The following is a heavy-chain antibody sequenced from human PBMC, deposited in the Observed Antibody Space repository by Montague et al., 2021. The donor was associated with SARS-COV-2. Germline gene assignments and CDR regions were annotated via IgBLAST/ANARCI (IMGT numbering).Heavy chain of an antibody. V-gene: IGHV1-2*04. J-gene: IGHJ3*02. CDR3: ATSLCGLDGGADCYFDAFDI. D-gene: IGHD2-21*02. CDR2: INPDSGGT. Sequence: SVKVSCKASGYTFTGYYIHRVRQAPGQGLEWMGWINPDSGGTNYAQKFQGWVTMTSDTSISTAYMELSRLRSDDTAVYYCATSLCGLDGGADCYFDAFDIWGQGTMVTVSS. CDR1: GYTFTGYY.